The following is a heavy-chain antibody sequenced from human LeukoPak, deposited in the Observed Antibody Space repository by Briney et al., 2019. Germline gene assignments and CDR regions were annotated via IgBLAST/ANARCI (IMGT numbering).Heavy chain of an antibody. V-gene: IGHV3-53*01. CDR2: IYSGGST. CDR3: ARVSSNSYGGYYFDY. CDR1: GFTVSSNY. D-gene: IGHD5-18*01. J-gene: IGHJ4*02. Sequence: PGGSLRLSCAASGFTVSSNYMSWVRQAPGKGLEWVSVIYSGGSTYYADSVKGRFTISRDNSKNTLYLQMNSLRAEDTAVYYCARVSSNSYGGYYFDYWGQGTLVTVSS.